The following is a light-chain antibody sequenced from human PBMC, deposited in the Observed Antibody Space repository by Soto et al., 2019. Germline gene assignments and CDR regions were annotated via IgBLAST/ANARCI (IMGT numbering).Light chain of an antibody. CDR2: KAS. CDR3: QHYNSYSES. Sequence: DIQMTQSPSTLSGSVGDRVTITCRASQTISSWLAWYQQKPGKAPKLLIYKASTLKSGVPSSFSGSGSATEFTLTISSLQPDDFATYYCQHYNSYSESFGQGTKVVLK. CDR1: QTISSW. V-gene: IGKV1-5*03. J-gene: IGKJ1*01.